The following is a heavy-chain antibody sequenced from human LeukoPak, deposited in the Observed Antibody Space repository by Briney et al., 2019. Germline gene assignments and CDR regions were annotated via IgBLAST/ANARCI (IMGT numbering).Heavy chain of an antibody. CDR3: ARVGYYESSGYYEY. V-gene: IGHV1-2*06. CDR2: INPNSGGT. D-gene: IGHD3-22*01. CDR1: GYTLTDYY. J-gene: IGHJ4*02. Sequence: ASVKVSCKASGYTLTDYYIHWVRQAPGQGLEWMGRINPNSGGTNYAQKFQGRVTMTRDTSISTVYMELSRLRSDDTAAYYCARVGYYESSGYYEYWGQGTLVTVSS.